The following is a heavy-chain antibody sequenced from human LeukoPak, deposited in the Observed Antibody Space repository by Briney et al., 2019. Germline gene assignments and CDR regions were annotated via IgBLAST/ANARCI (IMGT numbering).Heavy chain of an antibody. V-gene: IGHV3-30*02. J-gene: IGHJ4*02. CDR2: IRYDGSNK. CDR1: GFTFSSYG. CDR3: AKDHHYYGSGSYSPLFDY. D-gene: IGHD3-10*01. Sequence: GGPLRLSYAASGFTFSSYGMHWVRQAPGKGLEWVAFIRYDGSNKYYADSVKGRFTISRDNSKNTLYLQMNSLRAEDTAVYYCAKDHHYYGSGSYSPLFDYWGQGILVTVSS.